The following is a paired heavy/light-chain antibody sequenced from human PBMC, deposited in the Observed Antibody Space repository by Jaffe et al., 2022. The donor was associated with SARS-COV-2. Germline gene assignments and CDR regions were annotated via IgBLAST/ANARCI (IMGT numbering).Heavy chain of an antibody. CDR1: GFIFSNHA. Sequence: QVQLVESGGGVVQPGRSLGLSCAASGFIFSNHAIHWVRQAPGKGLEWVAVVSYDGSSKYYADSVKGRFTLSRDNSKNTVFLQMNSLRPEDTAVYYCASWGCSGTSCYAVEYWGQGTPVTVSS. CDR3: ASWGCSGTSCYAVEY. CDR2: VSYDGSSK. V-gene: IGHV3-30*04. J-gene: IGHJ4*02. D-gene: IGHD2-2*01.
Light chain of an antibody. CDR1: SGSVSTTYY. Sequence: QTVVTQEPSFSVSPGGTVTLTCGLSSGSVSTTYYPNWYQQTPGQAPRTLIYSTNTRSSGVPDRFSGSILGNKAALTITGAQADDESDYYCVLYMGSGIWVFGEGTKLTVL. V-gene: IGLV8-61*01. J-gene: IGLJ3*02. CDR2: STN. CDR3: VLYMGSGIWV.